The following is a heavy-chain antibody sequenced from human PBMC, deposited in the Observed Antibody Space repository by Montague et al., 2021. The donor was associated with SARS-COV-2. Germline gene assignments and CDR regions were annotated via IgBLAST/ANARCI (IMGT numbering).Heavy chain of an antibody. D-gene: IGHD4-17*01. V-gene: IGHV4-39*07. CDR1: GGSISTSYY. Sequence: SETLSLTCTVSGGSISTSYYWGWIRQPPGKGLEWIGSIYYSGSTXXNPXXXSRVTISVGTSKNQFSLKLSSATAADTAVYYCARDATVTTFYYYGMDVWGQGTTVTVSS. CDR3: ARDATVTTFYYYGMDV. J-gene: IGHJ6*02. CDR2: IYYSGST.